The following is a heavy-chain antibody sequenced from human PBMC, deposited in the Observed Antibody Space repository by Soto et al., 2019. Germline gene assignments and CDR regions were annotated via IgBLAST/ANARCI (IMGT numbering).Heavy chain of an antibody. D-gene: IGHD4-17*01. V-gene: IGHV4-31*03. CDR2: IYYSGST. Sequence: QVQLQESGPGLVKPSQTLSLTCTVSGGSISTGGYYWTWIRQHPGKGLEWIGYIYYSGSTYYNPSLKSRVTISVDTSKNQFSLRLSSVTAADTAVYYCARGLSVTLFDNWGQGTLVTVSS. CDR3: ARGLSVTLFDN. CDR1: GGSISTGGYY. J-gene: IGHJ4*02.